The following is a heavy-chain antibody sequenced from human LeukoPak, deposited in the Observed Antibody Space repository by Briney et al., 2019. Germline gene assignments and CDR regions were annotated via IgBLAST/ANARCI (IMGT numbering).Heavy chain of an antibody. J-gene: IGHJ3*02. D-gene: IGHD2-15*01. V-gene: IGHV1-2*02. Sequence: AASVKVSCEASGYTFTGYYMHWVRQAPGQGLEWMGWINPNSGGTNYAQKFQGRVTMTRDTSISTAYMELSRLRSDDTAVYYCARGWGRYCSGGSCYSSAFDIWGQGTMVTVSS. CDR2: INPNSGGT. CDR3: ARGWGRYCSGGSCYSSAFDI. CDR1: GYTFTGYY.